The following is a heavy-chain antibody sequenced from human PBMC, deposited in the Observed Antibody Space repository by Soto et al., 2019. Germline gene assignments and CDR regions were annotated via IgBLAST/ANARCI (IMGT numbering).Heavy chain of an antibody. CDR3: ASTTYYDNSGRFDY. CDR1: GGPISSGDYY. V-gene: IGHV4-31*03. J-gene: IGHJ4*02. D-gene: IGHD3-22*01. Sequence: SETLSLTCTVSGGPISSGDYYWTWIRQHPGKGLEWIGYIYYSGSTYYNPSLKSRVTISIDTSKNQFSLKLSSVTAADTAVYYCASTTYYDNSGRFDYWGQGTLVTVSS. CDR2: IYYSGST.